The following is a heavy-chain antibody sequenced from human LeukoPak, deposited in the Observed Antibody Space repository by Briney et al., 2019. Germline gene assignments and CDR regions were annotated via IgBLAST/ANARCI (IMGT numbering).Heavy chain of an antibody. CDR3: ARHAAFRTQYGMDV. CDR2: IYYSGST. V-gene: IGHV4-59*08. D-gene: IGHD6-25*01. J-gene: IGHJ6*02. Sequence: SETLSLTCTVSGGSISSYYWSWIRQPPGKGLEWIGYIYYSGSTNYNPSLKSRVTISVDTSKNQFSLKLSSVTAADTAVYYCARHAAFRTQYGMDVWGQGTTVTVSS. CDR1: GGSISSYY.